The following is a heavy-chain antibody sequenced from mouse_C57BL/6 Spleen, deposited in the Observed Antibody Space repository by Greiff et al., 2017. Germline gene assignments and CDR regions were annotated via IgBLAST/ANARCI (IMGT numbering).Heavy chain of an antibody. CDR2: INPYNGGT. Sequence: EVKLMESGPVLVKPGASVKMSCKASGYTFTDYYMNWVKQSHGKSLEWIGVINPYNGGTSYNQKFKGKATLTVDKSSSTAYMELNSLTSEDSAVYYCARSLITYESFDYWGQGTTLTVSS. CDR3: ARSLITYESFDY. J-gene: IGHJ2*01. CDR1: GYTFTDYY. V-gene: IGHV1-19*01. D-gene: IGHD1-1*01.